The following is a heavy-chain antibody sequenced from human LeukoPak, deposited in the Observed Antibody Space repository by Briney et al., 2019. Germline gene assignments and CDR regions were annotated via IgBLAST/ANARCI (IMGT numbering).Heavy chain of an antibody. CDR1: GFTFSNFW. J-gene: IGHJ4*02. CDR3: VGGYDPHY. V-gene: IGHV3-74*01. D-gene: IGHD2-8*02. Sequence: GGSLRLSCAASGFTFSNFWTHWVRQAPGKGLVWVSRINSDGSDTSYADSVKGRLTISRDNAKNTLYLQMNSLRAEDTAIYYCVGGYDPHYWGQGTLVTVSS. CDR2: INSDGSDT.